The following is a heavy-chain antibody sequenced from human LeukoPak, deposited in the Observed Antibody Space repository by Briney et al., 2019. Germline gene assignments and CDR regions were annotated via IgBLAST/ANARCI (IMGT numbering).Heavy chain of an antibody. J-gene: IGHJ4*02. CDR2: IYYSGST. CDR3: ARDKAAAVFDY. V-gene: IGHV4-61*08. Sequence: SETLSLTCTVSGGSVSSGDYYWSWIRQPPGKGLEWIGYIYYSGSTNYNPSLKSRVTISVDTSKNQFSLKLSSVTAADTAVYYCARDKAAAVFDYWGQGTLVTVSS. D-gene: IGHD6-13*01. CDR1: GGSVSSGDYY.